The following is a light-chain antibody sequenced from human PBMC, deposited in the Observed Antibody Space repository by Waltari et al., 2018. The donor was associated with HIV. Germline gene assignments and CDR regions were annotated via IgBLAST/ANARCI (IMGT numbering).Light chain of an antibody. V-gene: IGLV2-11*01. J-gene: IGLJ2*01. Sequence: QSALTQPRSVSGSPGQSVTISCMGSSTDLGDYNYVSWYQQHPGQVPNLVIFDVSKRPSGVPDRFSGSKSVNTASLTISGLQAEDEADYYCCSYAGTYTWVFGGGTRLTVL. CDR2: DVS. CDR1: STDLGDYNY. CDR3: CSYAGTYTWV.